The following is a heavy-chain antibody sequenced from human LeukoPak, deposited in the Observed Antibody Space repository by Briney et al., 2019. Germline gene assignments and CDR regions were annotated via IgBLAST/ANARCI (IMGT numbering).Heavy chain of an antibody. CDR1: GFTFSSYA. D-gene: IGHD1-26*01. V-gene: IGHV3-30-3*01. CDR2: ISYDGSNK. Sequence: PGRSLRLSCAASGFTFSSYAMHWVRQAPGKGLEWVAVISYDGSNKYYADSVKGRFTISRDNSKNTLYLQMNSLRAEDTAVYYCARDTSGSYGWGQGTLVTVSS. J-gene: IGHJ4*02. CDR3: ARDTSGSYG.